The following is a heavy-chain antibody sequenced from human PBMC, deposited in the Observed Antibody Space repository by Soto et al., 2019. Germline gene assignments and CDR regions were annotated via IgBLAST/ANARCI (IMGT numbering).Heavy chain of an antibody. CDR1: GFIFTTYD. J-gene: IGHJ4*02. CDR3: AKDPRGPEN. V-gene: IGHV3-23*01. Sequence: GGSLRLSCAASGFIFTTYDMGWVRQAPGKGLGWVCGISSSGTDTHYADPVKGRFIISRDNSENTLYLQMNSLRADDTAVYYGAKDPRGPENWGQGTLVTVSS. CDR2: ISSSGTDT. D-gene: IGHD5-12*01.